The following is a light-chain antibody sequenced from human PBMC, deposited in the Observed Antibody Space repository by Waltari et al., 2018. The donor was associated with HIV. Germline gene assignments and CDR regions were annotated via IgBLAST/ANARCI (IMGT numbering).Light chain of an antibody. CDR2: GAS. Sequence: EIVMTQSPATLSVSPGERATLSCRASQSVSSNLAWYQQKPGQAPTLLIYGASTRATGIAARFSGSGSGTEFTLTISSLQSEDFAVYYCQQYNNWPPDTFGQGTKLEIK. CDR3: QQYNNWPPDT. V-gene: IGKV3-15*01. J-gene: IGKJ2*01. CDR1: QSVSSN.